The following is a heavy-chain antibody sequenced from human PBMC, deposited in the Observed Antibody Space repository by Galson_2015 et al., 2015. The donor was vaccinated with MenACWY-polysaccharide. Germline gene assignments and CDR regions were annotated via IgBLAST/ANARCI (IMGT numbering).Heavy chain of an antibody. Sequence: PALVKPTQTLTLTCTFSGFSLSTSGVGVGWIRQPPGKALEWLALIYWDDDKRYSPSLKSRLTITKDTSKNQVVLTMTNMDPVDTATYYCAHILHGITIFGVPTHYFDYWGQGTLVTVSS. CDR1: GFSLSTSGVG. V-gene: IGHV2-5*02. J-gene: IGHJ4*02. D-gene: IGHD3-3*01. CDR3: AHILHGITIFGVPTHYFDY. CDR2: IYWDDDK.